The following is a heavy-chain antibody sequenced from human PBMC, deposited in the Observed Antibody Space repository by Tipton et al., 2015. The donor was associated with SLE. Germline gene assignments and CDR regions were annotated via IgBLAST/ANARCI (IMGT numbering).Heavy chain of an antibody. V-gene: IGHV4-59*01. Sequence: TLSLTCTVSGGSMDGDYWNWVRQPPGKGLEWIGYIYSSGSVNYTPSLKSRVTLSVDTSKNQFSLTLSSVTAADTAVYYCARLNDATAIASFDYWGQGNLVTVSS. CDR2: IYSSGSV. CDR3: ARLNDATAIASFDY. J-gene: IGHJ4*02. D-gene: IGHD2-21*02. CDR1: GGSMDGDY.